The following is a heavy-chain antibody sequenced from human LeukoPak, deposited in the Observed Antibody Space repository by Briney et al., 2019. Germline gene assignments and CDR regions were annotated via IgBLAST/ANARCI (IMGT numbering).Heavy chain of an antibody. Sequence: SVKVSCKTSGDTYSDYYIHWVRQAPGQGLEWMGGIIPIFGTANYAQKFQGRVTITADESTSTAYMELSSLRSEDTAVYYCARTTTTVTTYSYYYYYYMDVWGKGTTVTISS. CDR2: IIPIFGTA. D-gene: IGHD4-17*01. V-gene: IGHV1-69*13. CDR3: ARTTTTVTTYSYYYYYYMDV. J-gene: IGHJ6*03. CDR1: GDTYSDYY.